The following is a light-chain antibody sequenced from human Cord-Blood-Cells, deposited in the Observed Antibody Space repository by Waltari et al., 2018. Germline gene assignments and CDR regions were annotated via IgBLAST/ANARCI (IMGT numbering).Light chain of an antibody. Sequence: EIVLTQSPGTLSLSPGERATLSCRASQSVSSSYLAWYQQKPGQAPRPRIYGASSRATGIPDRFSGSGSGTDVTLTISRLEPEDFAVYYCQQYGSSPMYTFGQGTKLEIK. V-gene: IGKV3-20*01. CDR2: GAS. CDR3: QQYGSSPMYT. J-gene: IGKJ2*01. CDR1: QSVSSSY.